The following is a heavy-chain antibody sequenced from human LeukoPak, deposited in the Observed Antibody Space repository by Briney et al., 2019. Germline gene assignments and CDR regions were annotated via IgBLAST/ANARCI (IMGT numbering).Heavy chain of an antibody. D-gene: IGHD3-9*01. Sequence: SETLSLTCTVSGGSISSYYWSWIRQPAGKGLEWIGRIYTSGSTNYNPSLKSRVTMSVDTSKNQFSLMLSSVTAADTAVYYRARDLGLRYFDWLSSSPHAFDIWGQGTMVTVSS. CDR3: ARDLGLRYFDWLSSSPHAFDI. CDR2: IYTSGST. J-gene: IGHJ3*02. V-gene: IGHV4-4*07. CDR1: GGSISSYY.